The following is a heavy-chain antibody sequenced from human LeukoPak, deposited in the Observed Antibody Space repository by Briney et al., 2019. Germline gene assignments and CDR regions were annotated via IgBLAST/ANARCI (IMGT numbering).Heavy chain of an antibody. D-gene: IGHD6-6*01. Sequence: KSSETLSLTCIVSGGSISSYYWSWIRQPAGKGLEWIGRIYTSGSTNYDPSLKSRVTMSVDTSKNQFSLKLSSVTAADTAVYYCARDEGSSSRGRRYNWFDPWGQGTLVTVSS. CDR1: GGSISSYY. J-gene: IGHJ5*02. CDR3: ARDEGSSSRGRRYNWFDP. CDR2: IYTSGST. V-gene: IGHV4-4*07.